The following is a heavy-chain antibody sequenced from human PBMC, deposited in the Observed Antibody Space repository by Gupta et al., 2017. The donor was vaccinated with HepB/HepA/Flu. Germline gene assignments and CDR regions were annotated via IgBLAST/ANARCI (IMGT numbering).Heavy chain of an antibody. Sequence: QVPPSVFGGGVVQPGKSLSLSCSESGIPLNRFGLHCVRQAPRAGPEWVADIWFDASYSYYADSVKGRSTISRDNSKNTLYLQMTGLRAEDTAVYYCARSAMTDPYYYNPDVWGQGTTVTVSS. J-gene: IGHJ6*02. D-gene: IGHD2-21*02. CDR3: ARSAMTDPYYYNPDV. V-gene: IGHV3-33*04. CDR2: IWFDASYS. CDR1: GIPLNRFG.